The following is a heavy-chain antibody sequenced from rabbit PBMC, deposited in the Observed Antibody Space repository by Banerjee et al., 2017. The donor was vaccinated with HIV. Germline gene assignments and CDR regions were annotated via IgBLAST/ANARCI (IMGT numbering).Heavy chain of an antibody. J-gene: IGHJ3*01. CDR1: GFTISSSYY. Sequence: QSLEESGGGLVQPEGSLTLTCTASGFTISSSYYMCWVRQAPGKGLELIACIYTSSASTYYASWVNGRFTISKTSSTTVTLQMTSLTAADTATYFCARRRAGVDGAGYAASFWGQGTLVTVS. V-gene: IGHV1S40*01. D-gene: IGHD4-2*01. CDR2: IYTSSAST. CDR3: ARRRAGVDGAGYAASF.